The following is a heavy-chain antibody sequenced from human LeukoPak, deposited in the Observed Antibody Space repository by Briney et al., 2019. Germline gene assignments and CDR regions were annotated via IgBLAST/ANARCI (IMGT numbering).Heavy chain of an antibody. D-gene: IGHD6-13*01. V-gene: IGHV3-30*02. CDR1: GFTFSSYG. Sequence: PGRSLRLSCAASGFTFSSYGMHWVRQAPGKGLEWVAFIRYDGSNKYYADSVKGRFTISRDNSKNTLYLQMNSLRAEDTAVYYCTKAKSRYSSSWYWDYWGQGTLVTVSS. J-gene: IGHJ4*02. CDR3: TKAKSRYSSSWYWDY. CDR2: IRYDGSNK.